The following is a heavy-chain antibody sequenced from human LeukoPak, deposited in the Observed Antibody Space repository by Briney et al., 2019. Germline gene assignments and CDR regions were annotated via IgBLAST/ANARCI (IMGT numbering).Heavy chain of an antibody. CDR2: IFYSGST. Sequence: PSEALSLTCTVSGGSISSSSYYWGWIRRPPGKGLEWIGSIFYSGSTYYNPSLESRVTISVDTSKNQFSLKLTSVTAADTAVYYCARLVLDVWGSYRFDPWGQGTLVTVSS. CDR3: ARLVLDVWGSYRFDP. D-gene: IGHD3-16*02. J-gene: IGHJ5*02. CDR1: GGSISSSSYY. V-gene: IGHV4-39*01.